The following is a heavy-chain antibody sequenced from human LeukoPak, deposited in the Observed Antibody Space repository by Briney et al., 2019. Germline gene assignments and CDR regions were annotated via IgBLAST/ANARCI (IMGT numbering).Heavy chain of an antibody. CDR1: GGSISSYY. V-gene: IGHV4-4*07. CDR2: IYTSGST. CDR3: ARHGKHGSSAYYFDY. J-gene: IGHJ4*02. Sequence: SETLSLTCTVSGGSISSYYWSWIRQPAGKRLEWIGRIYTSGSTNYNPSLKSRVTMSVDTSKNQFSLKLSSVTAADTAVYYCARHGKHGSSAYYFDYWGQGTLVTVSS. D-gene: IGHD3-3*01.